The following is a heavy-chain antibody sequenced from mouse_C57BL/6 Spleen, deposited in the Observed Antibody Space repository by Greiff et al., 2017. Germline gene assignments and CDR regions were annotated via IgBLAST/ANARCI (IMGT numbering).Heavy chain of an antibody. V-gene: IGHV10-1*01. J-gene: IGHJ2*01. D-gene: IGHD4-1*01. CDR1: GFSFTTYA. Sequence: EVQLVQSGGGLVQPKGSLKLSCAASGFSFTTYAMNWVRQAPGKGLEWVARIRPKSNNYTNNYAVSVKARFTISRDDSESMLYLQMNNLKTEDTAMYYCVRTGQYYFDYGGQGTTLTVSS. CDR2: IRPKSNNYTN. CDR3: VRTGQYYFDY.